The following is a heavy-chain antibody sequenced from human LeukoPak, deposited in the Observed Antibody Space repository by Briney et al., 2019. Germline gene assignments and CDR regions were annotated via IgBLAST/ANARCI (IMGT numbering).Heavy chain of an antibody. V-gene: IGHV1-18*01. CDR1: GYTFTSYG. Sequence: ASVKVSCKASGYTFTSYGISWVRQAPCPGLEWMGCISAYNGNTNYAQKLQGRVTMTTDTSTSTAYMELRSLRSDDTAVYYCARVPGPVRGLRYFDWLSSYYFDYWGQGTLVTVSS. CDR3: ARVPGPVRGLRYFDWLSSYYFDY. D-gene: IGHD3-9*01. J-gene: IGHJ4*02. CDR2: ISAYNGNT.